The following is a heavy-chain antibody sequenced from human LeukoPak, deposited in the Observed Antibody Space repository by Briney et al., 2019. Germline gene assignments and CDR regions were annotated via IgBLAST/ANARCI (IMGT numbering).Heavy chain of an antibody. Sequence: GESLKISCKGSGYSFTSYWIGWVRQMPGKGPEWMGLIYPSDSDTRYSPSFQGQVTISADKSIITAYLQWNSLKASDTAMYFCARTIAFYYDSSSYMDFWGQGTLVTVSS. D-gene: IGHD3-22*01. CDR1: GYSFTSYW. CDR3: ARTIAFYYDSSSYMDF. CDR2: IYPSDSDT. J-gene: IGHJ4*02. V-gene: IGHV5-51*01.